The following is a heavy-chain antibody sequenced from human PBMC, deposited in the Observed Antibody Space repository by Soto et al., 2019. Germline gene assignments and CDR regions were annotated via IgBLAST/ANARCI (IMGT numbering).Heavy chain of an antibody. CDR2: IKSKTDGGTT. CDR3: ARDPATGYFSSYYYGMDV. CDR1: GYTFTSYA. J-gene: IGHJ6*02. D-gene: IGHD3-9*01. V-gene: IGHV3-15*01. Sequence: SCKASGYTFTSYAMHWVRQAPGKGLEWVGRIKSKTDGGTTDYAAPVKGRFTISRDNSKNTLYLQMNSLRAEDTAVYYCARDPATGYFSSYYYGMDVWGQGTTVTVSS.